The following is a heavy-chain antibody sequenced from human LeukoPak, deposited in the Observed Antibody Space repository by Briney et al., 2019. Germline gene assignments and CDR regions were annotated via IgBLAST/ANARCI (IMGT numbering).Heavy chain of an antibody. CDR2: IYHDGST. Sequence: PSETLSLTCAVSTYSISDGYYWGWIRQPPGERLEGIGNIYHDGSTYYNPSLKSRVIVSVDTSKNHFSLKLRSVTAADTAVYYCARVFVATIGNLFDPWGQGPLVTVSS. J-gene: IGHJ5*02. CDR1: TYSISDGYY. D-gene: IGHD5-12*01. CDR3: ARVFVATIGNLFDP. V-gene: IGHV4-38-2*01.